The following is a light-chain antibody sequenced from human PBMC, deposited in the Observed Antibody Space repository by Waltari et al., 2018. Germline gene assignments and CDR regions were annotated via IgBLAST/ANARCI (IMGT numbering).Light chain of an antibody. CDR2: AAS. Sequence: DIQMTQSPSSLSASVGDRVTITCRADQSISSYLNWYQQKPGKAPKLLIYAASSLQSGVPSRFSGSGSGTDFTLTISSLQPEDFATYYCQQSYSTPHVTFGQGTKVEIK. V-gene: IGKV1-39*01. J-gene: IGKJ1*01. CDR1: QSISSY. CDR3: QQSYSTPHVT.